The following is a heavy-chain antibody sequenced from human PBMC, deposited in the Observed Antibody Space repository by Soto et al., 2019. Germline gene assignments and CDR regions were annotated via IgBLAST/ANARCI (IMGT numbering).Heavy chain of an antibody. CDR2: ISGSGGST. CDR3: AKDGSRRSQTDYGDYVRARPPIDY. D-gene: IGHD4-17*01. J-gene: IGHJ4*02. CDR1: GFTFSSYA. V-gene: IGHV3-23*01. Sequence: GGSLRLSCAASGFTFSSYAMSWVRQAPGKGLEWVSAISGSGGSTYYADSVKGRFTISRDNSKNTLYLQMNSLRAEDTAVYYCAKDGSRRSQTDYGDYVRARPPIDYWGQGTLVTVSS.